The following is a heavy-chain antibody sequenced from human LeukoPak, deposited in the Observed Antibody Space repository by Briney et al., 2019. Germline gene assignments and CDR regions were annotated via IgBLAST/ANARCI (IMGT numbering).Heavy chain of an antibody. J-gene: IGHJ4*02. CDR3: ASECYGSGRQDY. CDR2: IYYSGST. CDR1: GGSISSSSYY. D-gene: IGHD3-10*01. Sequence: KPSETLSLTCTVSGGSISSSSYYWGWIRQPPGKGLEWIGSIYYSGSTYYNPSLKSRVTISVDTSKNQFSLKLSSVTAADTAVYYCASECYGSGRQDYWGQGTLVTVSS. V-gene: IGHV4-39*01.